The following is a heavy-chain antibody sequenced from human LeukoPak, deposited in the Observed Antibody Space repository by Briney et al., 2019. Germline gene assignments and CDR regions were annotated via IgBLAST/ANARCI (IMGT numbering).Heavy chain of an antibody. CDR1: GYTFNTFD. Sequence: ASVKVSCKASGYTFNTFDINWVRQATPQGAEWMGWVNPYNDKTVYAPKFQGRVSISSNNSINTAYMEFSGLKSDDTAVYYCARGRRLRGVASRPIYYYYYMDVWGGGTTVTVSS. D-gene: IGHD3-10*01. V-gene: IGHV1-8*03. J-gene: IGHJ6*03. CDR3: ARGRRLRGVASRPIYYYYYMDV. CDR2: VNPYNDKT.